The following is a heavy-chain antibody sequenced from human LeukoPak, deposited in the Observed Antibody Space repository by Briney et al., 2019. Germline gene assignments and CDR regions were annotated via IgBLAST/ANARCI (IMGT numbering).Heavy chain of an antibody. D-gene: IGHD3-22*01. J-gene: IGHJ6*03. V-gene: IGHV3-20*04. CDR1: GFTFDDYG. Sequence: PGGSLRLSCAASGFTFDDYGMSWVRQAPGKGLEWVSGINWNGGSTGYADSVKGRFTISRDNAKNSLYLQMNSLRAEDTALYYWARAPQTYYYDSSGSDFYYYYNMDVWGKGTTVTVPS. CDR2: INWNGGST. CDR3: ARAPQTYYYDSSGSDFYYYYNMDV.